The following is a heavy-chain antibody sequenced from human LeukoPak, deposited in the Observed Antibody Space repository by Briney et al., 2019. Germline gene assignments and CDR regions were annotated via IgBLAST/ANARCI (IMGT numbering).Heavy chain of an antibody. CDR1: GGPISSSSYY. CDR2: IYHSGST. J-gene: IGHJ6*03. Sequence: SEPLSLICTVSGGPISSSSYYWGWIRQPPGKGLEWIGNIYHSGSTNYNPSLKNRVTVSVDKSKNKFSLKMSSVTDADTAVYYCARVHWNSRFYYYYYYYMDVWGKGTTVTVSS. D-gene: IGHD1-7*01. V-gene: IGHV4-39*07. CDR3: ARVHWNSRFYYYYYYYMDV.